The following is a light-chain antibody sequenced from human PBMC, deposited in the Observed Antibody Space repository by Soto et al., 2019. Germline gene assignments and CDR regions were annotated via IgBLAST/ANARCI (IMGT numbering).Light chain of an antibody. CDR1: RTDVGYYNY. J-gene: IGLJ1*01. CDR2: DVR. Sequence: QLVLTQPRSVSGSPGQSVTISCTGTRTDVGYYNYVSWFQHHPGKAPKLMIYDVRKRPSGVPDRFSGSKSGYTASLTISGLQAEDEADYYCCSYAGSTYVFGTGTKLTVL. CDR3: CSYAGSTYV. V-gene: IGLV2-11*01.